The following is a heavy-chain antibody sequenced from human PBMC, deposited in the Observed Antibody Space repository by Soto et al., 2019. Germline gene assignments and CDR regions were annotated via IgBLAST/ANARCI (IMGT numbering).Heavy chain of an antibody. CDR1: GYTFTGYY. V-gene: IGHV1-2*02. J-gene: IGHJ4*02. CDR3: ARDLYTWNDVAFDY. Sequence: GASVKVSCKTSGYTFTGYYMHWVRQAPGQGLEWMGWINPNSGGTNYAQKFQGRVTMTRDTSISTAYMELSRLRSDDTAVYYCARDLYTWNDVAFDYWGQGTLVTVSS. CDR2: INPNSGGT. D-gene: IGHD1-20*01.